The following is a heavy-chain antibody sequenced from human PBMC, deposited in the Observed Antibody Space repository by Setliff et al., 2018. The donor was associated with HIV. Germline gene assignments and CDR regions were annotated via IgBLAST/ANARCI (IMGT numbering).Heavy chain of an antibody. Sequence: ASVKVSCKASGYTFSSYDINWVRQATGQGLEWMGWMNPNSGNTGYAQKFQGRVTMTRGTPIGTAYMELNNLKFEDTAVYYCARARRDSYDRGRRNHYYIDVWGKGTPVTVS. CDR1: GYTFSSYD. D-gene: IGHD3-22*01. J-gene: IGHJ6*03. CDR2: MNPNSGNT. CDR3: ARARRDSYDRGRRNHYYIDV. V-gene: IGHV1-8*02.